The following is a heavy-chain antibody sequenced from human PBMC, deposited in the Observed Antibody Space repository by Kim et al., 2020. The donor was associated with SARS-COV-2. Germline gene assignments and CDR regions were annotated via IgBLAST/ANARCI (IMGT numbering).Heavy chain of an antibody. Sequence: SETLSLTCAVYGGSFSGYYWSWIRQPPGKGLEWIGEIKHSGSTNYNPSLKSRVTISVDTSKNQFSLKLSSVTAADTAVYYCSRRVATVVSPPDYWGQGTL. V-gene: IGHV4-34*01. CDR2: IKHSGST. CDR1: GGSFSGYY. J-gene: IGHJ4*02. CDR3: SRRVATVVSPPDY. D-gene: IGHD4-17*01.